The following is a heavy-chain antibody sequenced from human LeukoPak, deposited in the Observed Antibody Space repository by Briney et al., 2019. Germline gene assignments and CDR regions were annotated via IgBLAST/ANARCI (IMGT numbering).Heavy chain of an antibody. CDR3: AKDFGPPRTEVWGSYRYPNYYYYMDV. J-gene: IGHJ6*03. CDR1: GFTFSRNS. V-gene: IGHV3-66*01. CDR2: IYSGGST. Sequence: PGGSLRLSCAASGFTFSRNSMNWVRQAPGKGLEWVSVIYSGGSTYYADSVKGRFTISRDNSKNTLYLQMNSLRAEDTAVYYCAKDFGPPRTEVWGSYRYPNYYYYMDVWGKGTTVTISS. D-gene: IGHD3-16*02.